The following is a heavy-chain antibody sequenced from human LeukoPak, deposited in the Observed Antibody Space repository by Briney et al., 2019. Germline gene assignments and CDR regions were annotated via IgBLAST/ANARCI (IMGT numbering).Heavy chain of an antibody. CDR3: ARDQINGPYGDYVLS. D-gene: IGHD4-17*01. CDR2: IIPIFGTA. CDR1: GYTFTGYY. Sequence: SVKVSCKASGYTFTGYYMHWVRQASGQGLEWMGGIIPIFGTANYAQKFQGRVTITADKSTSTAYMELSSLRSEDTAVYYCARDQINGPYGDYVLSWGQGTLVTVSS. V-gene: IGHV1-69*06. J-gene: IGHJ5*02.